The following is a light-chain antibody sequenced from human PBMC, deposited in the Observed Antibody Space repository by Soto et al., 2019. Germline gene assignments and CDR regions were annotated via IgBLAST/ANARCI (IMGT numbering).Light chain of an antibody. CDR2: DAS. V-gene: IGKV3-11*01. CDR3: QQRSHWPST. J-gene: IGKJ4*01. CDR1: QSISRY. Sequence: EIVLTQSPATLSLSPGDRATLSCRASQSISRYLAWYQQKPGQAPRLLIYDASKRAAGIPARYSASGSGTDFTLTITSLEPEDFAVYYCQQRSHWPSTFGGGTKVEIK.